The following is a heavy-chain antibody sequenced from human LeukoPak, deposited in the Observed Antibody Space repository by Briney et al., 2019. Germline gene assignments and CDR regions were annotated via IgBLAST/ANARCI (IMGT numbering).Heavy chain of an antibody. CDR3: AKVGGYCGSTSCSDY. V-gene: IGHV3-23*01. D-gene: IGHD2-2*01. CDR2: ISGSGGST. Sequence: GSLRLSCAASGFTFSSYAMSWVRQAPGKGLEWVSAISGSGGSTYYADSVKGRFAISRDNSKNTLYLQMNSLRAEDTAVYYCAKVGGYCGSTSCSDYWGQGTLVTVSS. CDR1: GFTFSSYA. J-gene: IGHJ4*02.